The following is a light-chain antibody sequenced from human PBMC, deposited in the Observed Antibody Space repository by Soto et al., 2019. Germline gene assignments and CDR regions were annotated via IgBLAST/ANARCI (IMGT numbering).Light chain of an antibody. CDR1: QTVSSNC. CDR2: GAS. V-gene: IGKV3-20*01. CDR3: QQYGSSLRT. Sequence: EIVLTQSACTLSLSPGERATLSCAASQTVSSNCLAWYQQKPGQAPRLLIYGASSRAATIPDRFSGSGYGTDFTLTISRLETEDFAVYYCQQYGSSLRTFGQGTKVDIK. J-gene: IGKJ1*01.